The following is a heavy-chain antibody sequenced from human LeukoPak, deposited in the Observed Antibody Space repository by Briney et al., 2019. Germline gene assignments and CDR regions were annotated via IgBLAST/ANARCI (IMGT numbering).Heavy chain of an antibody. J-gene: IGHJ4*02. D-gene: IGHD3-10*01. V-gene: IGHV4-34*01. CDR1: GGSFSGYY. CDR3: ARLGPRGMVRGPTRSYFDY. Sequence: PSETLSLTCAVYGGSFSGYYWSWIRQPPGKGLEWIGEINHSGSTNYNPSLKSRVTISVDTSKNQFSLKLSSVTAADTAVYYCARLGPRGMVRGPTRSYFDYWGQGTLVTVSS. CDR2: INHSGST.